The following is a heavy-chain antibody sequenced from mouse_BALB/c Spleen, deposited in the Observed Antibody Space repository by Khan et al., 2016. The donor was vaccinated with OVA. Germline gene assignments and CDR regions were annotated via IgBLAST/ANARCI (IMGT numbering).Heavy chain of an antibody. CDR3: ARKNYYGYAMDY. V-gene: IGHV3-2*02. D-gene: IGHD1-1*01. J-gene: IGHJ4*01. CDR1: GYSITSGYA. Sequence: EVQLVETGPGLVKPSQSLSLTCTVTGYSITSGYAWNWIRQFPGNKLEWVGYISYSGSNSDNPSLRSRISITRDQTKNQFFLQFNSVTTVDTATYYCARKNYYGYAMDYWGQGTSVTVSS. CDR2: ISYSGSN.